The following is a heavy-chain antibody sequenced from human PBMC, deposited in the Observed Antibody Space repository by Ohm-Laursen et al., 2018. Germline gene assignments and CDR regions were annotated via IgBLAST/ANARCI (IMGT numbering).Heavy chain of an antibody. CDR2: INAYKNDL. CDR1: GFTFSNFW. J-gene: IGHJ4*02. V-gene: IGHV3-48*02. D-gene: IGHD3/OR15-3a*01. CDR3: ARDRDWAIDY. Sequence: SLRLSCAASGFTFSNFWMSWVRQAPGKRLEWLSYINAYKNDLFYADSVKGRFTISRDNAENLLYLQMDRLRDDDTAVYYCARDRDWAIDYWGQGTLVTVSS.